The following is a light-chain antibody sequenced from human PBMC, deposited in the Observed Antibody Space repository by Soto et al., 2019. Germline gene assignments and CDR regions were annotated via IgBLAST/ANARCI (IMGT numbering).Light chain of an antibody. CDR2: DNN. CDR3: GTWDSSLSAVV. CDR1: SSNIGSFY. V-gene: IGLV1-51*01. Sequence: QSVLTQPPSVSAAPGQKVTISCSGSSSNIGSFYVSWYQQLPGTAPHLLIYDNNKRPSGIPDRFSGSKSGTSTTLGITGLQTGDEAEYHCGTWDSSLSAVVFGGGTKVTVL. J-gene: IGLJ2*01.